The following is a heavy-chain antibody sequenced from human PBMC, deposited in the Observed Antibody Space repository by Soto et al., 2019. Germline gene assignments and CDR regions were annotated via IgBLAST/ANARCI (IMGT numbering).Heavy chain of an antibody. Sequence: VASVKVSCKASGYTFTSYGISWVRQAPGQGLEWMGWISAYNGNTNYAQKLQGRVSMTTDTSTSTAYMELRSLRSEDTAVYYCARHTSVVVPAAISTPYYYVMDVWGQGTTVTVSS. CDR1: GYTFTSYG. CDR3: ARHTSVVVPAAISTPYYYVMDV. V-gene: IGHV1-18*01. D-gene: IGHD2-2*01. CDR2: ISAYNGNT. J-gene: IGHJ6*02.